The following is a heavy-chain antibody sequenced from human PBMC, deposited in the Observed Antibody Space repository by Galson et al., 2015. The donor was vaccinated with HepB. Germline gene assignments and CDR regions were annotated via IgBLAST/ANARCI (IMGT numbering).Heavy chain of an antibody. D-gene: IGHD3-22*01. CDR2: ISSSSSYT. V-gene: IGHV3-11*06. Sequence: SLRLSCAASGFTFSDYYMSWIRQAPGKGLEWVSYISSSSSYTNYADSVKGRFTISRDNAKNSLYLQMNSLRAEDTAVYYCARDLRGSSGGNWFDPWGQGTLVTVSS. CDR3: ARDLRGSSGGNWFDP. CDR1: GFTFSDYY. J-gene: IGHJ5*02.